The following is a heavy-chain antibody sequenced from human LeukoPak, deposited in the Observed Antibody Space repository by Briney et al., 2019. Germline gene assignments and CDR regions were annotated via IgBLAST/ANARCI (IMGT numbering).Heavy chain of an antibody. CDR1: GYTFTGYY. V-gene: IGHV1-2*02. J-gene: IGHJ4*02. Sequence: ASVKVSCKASGYTFTGYYMHWVRQAPGQGLEWMGWISPTSGGTNYAQKFQGRVTMTRDTSISTAYMELSRLRSDDTAVYYCARAAYYGSGSYYLFDYWGQGTLVTVSS. D-gene: IGHD3-10*01. CDR2: ISPTSGGT. CDR3: ARAAYYGSGSYYLFDY.